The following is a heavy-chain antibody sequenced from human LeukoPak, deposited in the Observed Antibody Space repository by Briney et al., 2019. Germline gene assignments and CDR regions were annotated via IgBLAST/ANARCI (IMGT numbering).Heavy chain of an antibody. CDR3: ARDRGYYGSGIYYPFDA. V-gene: IGHV4-34*01. CDR1: GGTFSGYY. CDR2: INHSGST. J-gene: IGHJ5*02. Sequence: SETLSLTCAAYGGTFSGYYWSWIRQPPGEGLEWIWEINHSGSTNYNPCLKTPVTMSVDTSKNQFSLNLSSVTAADTAVYYCARDRGYYGSGIYYPFDACGQGDLLTVSS. D-gene: IGHD3-10*01.